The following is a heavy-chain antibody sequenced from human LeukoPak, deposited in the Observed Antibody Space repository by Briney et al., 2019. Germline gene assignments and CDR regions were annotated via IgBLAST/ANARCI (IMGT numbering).Heavy chain of an antibody. V-gene: IGHV1-18*01. Sequence: ASVKVSCKASGYTFTSYGISWVRQAPGQGLEWMGLISAYNGNTNYAQKLQGRVTMTTDTSTSTAYMELRSLRSDDTAVYYCARGLYCSSTSCSDDYWGQGTLVTVSS. D-gene: IGHD2-2*01. J-gene: IGHJ4*02. CDR3: ARGLYCSSTSCSDDY. CDR2: ISAYNGNT. CDR1: GYTFTSYG.